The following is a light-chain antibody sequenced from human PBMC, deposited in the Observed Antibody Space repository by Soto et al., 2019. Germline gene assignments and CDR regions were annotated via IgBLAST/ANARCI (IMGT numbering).Light chain of an antibody. V-gene: IGKV1-5*01. J-gene: IGKJ1*01. CDR2: DAS. Sequence: DIQMTQSPSTLSASVGDRVTITCRASQSISVWLTWYQQKPGKAPKMLIYDASILKSGVPSRFSGSGSGTEFTLTISSLQPDDLATYYCQQYNSYSTWTFGQGTKVDIK. CDR1: QSISVW. CDR3: QQYNSYSTWT.